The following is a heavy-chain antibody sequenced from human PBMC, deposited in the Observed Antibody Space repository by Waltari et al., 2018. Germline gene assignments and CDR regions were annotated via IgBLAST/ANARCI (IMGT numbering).Heavy chain of an antibody. CDR1: GFNFISYA. CDR3: ARHLYSIDYLELGN. D-gene: IGHD3-22*01. V-gene: IGHV3-23*01. Sequence: EVHLLESGGGLAQPGGSLRLSCAASGFNFISYAMSWVRQAPGKGLEWGSGISDSGVITKYADSVKGRFTVSRDNSKNTVFLQLNSLRAEDTAIYYCARHLYSIDYLELGNWGQGTQVTVSS. J-gene: IGHJ4*02. CDR2: ISDSGVIT.